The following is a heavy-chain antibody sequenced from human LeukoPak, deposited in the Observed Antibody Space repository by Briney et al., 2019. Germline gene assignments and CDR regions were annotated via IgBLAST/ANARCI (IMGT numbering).Heavy chain of an antibody. D-gene: IGHD3-3*01. CDR3: ARGGTSYTIFGVVIILDY. CDR2: ISGSGGST. J-gene: IGHJ4*02. CDR1: GFTFSSYA. Sequence: GGSLRLSCAASGFTFSSYAMSWVRQAPGKGLEWVSAISGSGGSTYYADSVKGRFTISRDNSKNTLYLQMNSLRAEDTAVYYCARGGTSYTIFGVVIILDYWGQGTLVTVSS. V-gene: IGHV3-23*01.